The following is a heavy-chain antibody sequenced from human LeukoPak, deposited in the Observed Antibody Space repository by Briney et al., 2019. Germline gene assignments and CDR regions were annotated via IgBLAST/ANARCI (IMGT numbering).Heavy chain of an antibody. CDR3: ASGSGWVFDY. V-gene: IGHV3-7*01. CDR1: GLSFSNYW. D-gene: IGHD6-19*01. CDR2: IKQDGSEQ. Sequence: GGSLRLXCVVSGLSFSNYWMSWVRRAPGKGLEWVANIKQDGSEQYYVASVKGRFTISRDNAKDSVYLQMNSLRVEDTAVYFCASGSGWVFDYWGHGTLVTVSS. J-gene: IGHJ4*01.